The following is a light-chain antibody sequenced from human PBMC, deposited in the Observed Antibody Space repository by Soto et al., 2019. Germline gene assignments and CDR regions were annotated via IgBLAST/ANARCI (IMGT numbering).Light chain of an antibody. CDR2: DNN. CDR1: SSNIGNNF. CDR3: GTWDGSLRVWV. J-gene: IGLJ3*02. Sequence: QSVLTQPPSVSAAPGQKVTISCSGSSSNIGNNFVSWYQQFPGTAPKLLIYDNNKRPSGIPDRFSASKSGTSATLGITGLQTGDEADYYCGTWDGSLRVWVFGGGTKLTV. V-gene: IGLV1-51*01.